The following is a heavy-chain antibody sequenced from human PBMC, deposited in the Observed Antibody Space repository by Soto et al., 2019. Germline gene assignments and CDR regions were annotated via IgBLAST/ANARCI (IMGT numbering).Heavy chain of an antibody. CDR2: IMPSFAAP. V-gene: IGHV1-69*06. D-gene: IGHD2-15*01. Sequence: QVQLMQSGAEVKKPGSSVKVSCKASGGTISTNVISWVRQAPGQGLEWIGEIMPSFAAPNNAQKFQGRLTITADTSTTTVYMELSSLTSEDTAVYFCATGARYCSGGSCYPDDWGQGTLVIVSS. CDR1: GGTISTNV. J-gene: IGHJ4*02. CDR3: ATGARYCSGGSCYPDD.